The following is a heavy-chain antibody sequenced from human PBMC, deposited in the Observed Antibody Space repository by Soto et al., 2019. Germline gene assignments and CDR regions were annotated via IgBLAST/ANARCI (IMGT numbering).Heavy chain of an antibody. CDR2: IIPIFGTA. J-gene: IGHJ4*02. Sequence: QVQLVQSGAEVKKPGSSVKVSCKASGGTFSSYAISWVRQAPGQGLEWMGGIIPIFGTANYAQKFPGRVTITADEYTSTAYMELSSLRSEDTAVDYCARDFYYYDSSGLDYWGQGTLVTVSS. D-gene: IGHD3-22*01. V-gene: IGHV1-69*01. CDR1: GGTFSSYA. CDR3: ARDFYYYDSSGLDY.